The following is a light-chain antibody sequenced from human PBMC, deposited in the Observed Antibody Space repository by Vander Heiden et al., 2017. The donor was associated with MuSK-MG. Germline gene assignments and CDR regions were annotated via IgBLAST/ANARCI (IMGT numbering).Light chain of an antibody. V-gene: IGKV3-11*01. CDR2: DAS. CDR3: QQRDNWRDT. Sequence: EVVLAQSPATLSSSHRERASRSGRASRSISSYLAWYQQRPGQAPRLLIHDASTRATGIPPRFSGSGSGTGFTLTISSLDPEDFAVYYCQQRDNWRDTFGQGTKLEIK. J-gene: IGKJ2*01. CDR1: RSISSY.